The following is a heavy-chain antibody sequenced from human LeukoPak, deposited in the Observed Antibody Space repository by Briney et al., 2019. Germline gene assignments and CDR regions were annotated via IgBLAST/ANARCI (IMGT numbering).Heavy chain of an antibody. J-gene: IGHJ5*02. Sequence: SETLSLTCTVSGGSISSSSYYWGWIRQPPGKGLEWIGSIYYTGSTSYNSSLKSRVTISVDTSKNQFSLKMKSVTAADTAVYYCASPSPGFDTWGQGTLVTVSS. CDR1: GGSISSSSYY. CDR2: IYYTGST. V-gene: IGHV4-39*07. CDR3: ASPSPGFDT.